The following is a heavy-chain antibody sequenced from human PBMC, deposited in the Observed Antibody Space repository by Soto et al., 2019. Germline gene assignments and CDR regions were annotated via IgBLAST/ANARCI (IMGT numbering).Heavy chain of an antibody. CDR2: IKSKTDGGTT. Sequence: GGSLRLSCAASGFTFSNAWMNWVRQAPGKGLEWVGRIKSKTDGGTTDYAAPVKGRFTISRDDSKNTLYLQMNSLKTEDTAVYYFTTVYYDSSGYYYGRSFGYWGQGTPVTVSS. J-gene: IGHJ4*02. D-gene: IGHD3-22*01. V-gene: IGHV3-15*07. CDR3: TTVYYDSSGYYYGRSFGY. CDR1: GFTFSNAW.